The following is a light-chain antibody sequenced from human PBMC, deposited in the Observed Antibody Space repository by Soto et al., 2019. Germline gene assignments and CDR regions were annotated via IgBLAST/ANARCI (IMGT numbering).Light chain of an antibody. CDR2: GAS. CDR3: QQYYNWPRRT. CDR1: QSVVRD. V-gene: IGKV3-15*01. Sequence: EVVMTQSPATLSVSPGERATLSCRASQSVVRDLAWYQQKPGQAPRLLIYGASTRATGIPDRFSGSGSGTEFTLTISRLQSEDLAVYYCQQYYNWPRRTFGQGTKVEFK. J-gene: IGKJ1*01.